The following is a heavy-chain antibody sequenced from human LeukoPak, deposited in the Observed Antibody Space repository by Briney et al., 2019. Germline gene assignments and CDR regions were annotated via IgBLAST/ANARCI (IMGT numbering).Heavy chain of an antibody. CDR1: GGSISSSSYY. J-gene: IGHJ4*02. V-gene: IGHV4-39*01. D-gene: IGHD3-9*01. Sequence: PSETLSLTCTVSGGSISSSSYYWGWIRQPPGKGLEWIGSIYYSGSTYYNPSLKSRVTISVDTSKNQFSLKLSSVTAADTAVYYCARLRGGSYYDILTGYYNPLSYYFDYWGQGTLVTVSS. CDR2: IYYSGST. CDR3: ARLRGGSYYDILTGYYNPLSYYFDY.